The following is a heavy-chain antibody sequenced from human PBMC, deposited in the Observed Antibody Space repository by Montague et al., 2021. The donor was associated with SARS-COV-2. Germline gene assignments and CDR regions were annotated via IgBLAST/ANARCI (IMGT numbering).Heavy chain of an antibody. CDR2: ISSESAYI. D-gene: IGHD2-15*01. Sequence: SLRLSGAASGFTFSSISMNWVRQAPGKRLEWVSSISSESAYIVYAESVRGRFTISRDNAQNLLYLQMNSLRAKDTAVYYCARFETSKFYSSGMDVWGQGTTVTVSS. CDR1: GFTFSSIS. J-gene: IGHJ6*02. CDR3: ARFETSKFYSSGMDV. V-gene: IGHV3-21*01.